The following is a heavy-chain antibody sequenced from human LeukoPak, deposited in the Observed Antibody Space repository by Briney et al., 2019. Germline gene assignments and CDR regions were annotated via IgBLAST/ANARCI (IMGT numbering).Heavy chain of an antibody. CDR2: ISSTASTI. D-gene: IGHD3-9*01. J-gene: IGHJ4*02. V-gene: IGHV3-48*03. CDR1: GFTFSTYE. Sequence: PGGSLRLSCAASGFTFSTYEMNWVRQAPGKGLEWISYISSTASTICYADSVKGRFTISRDNAKNSLYLQMNSLRAEDTAVYYCARVADILTGYDYWGQGTLVTVSS. CDR3: ARVADILTGYDY.